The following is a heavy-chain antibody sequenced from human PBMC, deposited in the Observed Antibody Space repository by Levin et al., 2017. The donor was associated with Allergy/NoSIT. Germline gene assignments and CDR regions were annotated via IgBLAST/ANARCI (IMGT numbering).Heavy chain of an antibody. J-gene: IGHJ4*02. V-gene: IGHV3-21*01. CDR3: ARDRDSGYVRFDY. D-gene: IGHD5-12*01. CDR2: ISSSSSYI. CDR1: GFTFSSYS. Sequence: GGSLRLSCAASGFTFSSYSMNWVRQAPGKGLEWVSSISSSSSYIYYADSVKGRFTISRDNAKNSLYLQMNSLRAEDTAVYYCARDRDSGYVRFDYWGQGTLVTVSS.